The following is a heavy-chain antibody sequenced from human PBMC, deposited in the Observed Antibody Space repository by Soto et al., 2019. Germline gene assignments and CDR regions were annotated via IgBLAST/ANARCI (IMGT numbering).Heavy chain of an antibody. D-gene: IGHD2-2*03. CDR2: INHSGST. Sequence: QVHLQQWGAGLLKPSETLSLTCAVYGGSFSDNYWSWIRQSPEKGLEWIGEINHSGSTNYNPSLKSRVTISVDTSQSQFSLKLNSVTAADTAVYYCERGEFGVGYCSGTTSYWSFDIWGQGTMVTVSS. CDR1: GGSFSDNY. V-gene: IGHV4-34*01. CDR3: ERGEFGVGYCSGTTSYWSFDI. J-gene: IGHJ3*02.